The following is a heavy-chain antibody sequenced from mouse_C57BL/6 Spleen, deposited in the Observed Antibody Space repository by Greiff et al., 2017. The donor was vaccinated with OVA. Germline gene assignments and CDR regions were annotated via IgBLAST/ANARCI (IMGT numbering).Heavy chain of an antibody. CDR2: IDPSDSYT. CDR1: GYTFTSYW. D-gene: IGHD1-1*01. J-gene: IGHJ2*01. Sequence: QVQLQQPGAELVKPGASVKLSCKASGYTFTSYWMQWVKQRPGQGLEWIGEIDPSDSYTNYNQKFKGKATLTVDTSSSTAYMQRSSLTSEDSAVYYCASHYYGSRVDYWGQGTTLTVSS. CDR3: ASHYYGSRVDY. V-gene: IGHV1-50*01.